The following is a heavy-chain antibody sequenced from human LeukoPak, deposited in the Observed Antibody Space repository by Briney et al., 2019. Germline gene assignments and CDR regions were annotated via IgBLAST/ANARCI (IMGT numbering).Heavy chain of an antibody. CDR1: GGSISSGSYY. V-gene: IGHV4-61*02. CDR3: ARESPTPQYFDWLSDYYYYYMDV. D-gene: IGHD3-9*01. J-gene: IGHJ6*03. CDR2: IYTSGST. Sequence: PSETLSLTCTVSGGSISSGSYYWSWIRQPAGKGLEWIGRIYTSGSTNYNPSLKSRVTISVDTSKNQFSLKLSSVTAADTAVYYCARESPTPQYFDWLSDYYYYYMDVWGKGTTVTISS.